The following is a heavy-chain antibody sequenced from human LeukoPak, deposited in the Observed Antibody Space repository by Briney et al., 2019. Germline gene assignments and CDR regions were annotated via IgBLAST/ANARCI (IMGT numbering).Heavy chain of an antibody. CDR2: IRYDGSNK. Sequence: GGSLRLSCAASGFTFSSYGMHWVRQAPGKGLEWVAFIRYDGSNKYYADSVKGRFTISRDNSKNTLYLQMNSLRAEDTAVYYCAKIHTGYSSGWYPFNAFDIWGQGTMVTVSS. J-gene: IGHJ3*02. V-gene: IGHV3-30*02. CDR1: GFTFSSYG. CDR3: AKIHTGYSSGWYPFNAFDI. D-gene: IGHD6-19*01.